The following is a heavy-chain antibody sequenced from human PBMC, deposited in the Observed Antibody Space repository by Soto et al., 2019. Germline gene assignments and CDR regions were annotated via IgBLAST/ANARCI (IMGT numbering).Heavy chain of an antibody. CDR3: ADATEQWPHPFYLDF. D-gene: IGHD6-19*01. CDR2: IYWNDDK. J-gene: IGHJ4*02. Sequence: CPAPSNPTQTLTLTCTFSGFSLSTRGVGVGLIRHPPGKALDWLSRIYWNDDKRYSTSLKSRLTITKDNSKNQVVLTMTNIDPVDTATYYCADATEQWPHPFYLDFWGQGTPVTVSS. CDR1: GFSLSTRGVG. V-gene: IGHV2-5*01.